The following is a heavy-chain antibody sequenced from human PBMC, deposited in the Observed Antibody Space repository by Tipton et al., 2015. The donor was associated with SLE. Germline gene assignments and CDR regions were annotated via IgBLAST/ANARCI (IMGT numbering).Heavy chain of an antibody. V-gene: IGHV3-48*03. CDR2: ISTSGSTI. CDR3: ARGVSGTSGC. D-gene: IGHD1-7*01. J-gene: IGHJ4*02. Sequence: SLRLSCAASRFTFSNSDMNWVRQAPGRGLEWVSYISTSGSTIYYADSVKGRFTISRDNAKSSLYLQMNSLRAEDTAIYYCARGVSGTSGCWGQGTLVTVSS. CDR1: RFTFSNSD.